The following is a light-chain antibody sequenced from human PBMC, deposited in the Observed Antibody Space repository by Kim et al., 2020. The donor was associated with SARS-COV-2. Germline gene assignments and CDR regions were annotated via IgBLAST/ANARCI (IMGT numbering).Light chain of an antibody. CDR2: DGS. CDR1: QGIGNY. CDR3: HRDDDVVT. Sequence: IQMTQSPSSLSASVGDRITITCRASQGIGNYLHWFQQKPGSAPKLLIYDGSNLKAGVPSRVSGSGDGTDFTFTISSLQPEDIATYDCHRDDDVVTFGGGTKVDIK. V-gene: IGKV1-33*01. J-gene: IGKJ4*01.